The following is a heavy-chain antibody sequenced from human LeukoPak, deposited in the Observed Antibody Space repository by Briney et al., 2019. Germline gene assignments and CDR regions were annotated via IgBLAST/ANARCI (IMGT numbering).Heavy chain of an antibody. CDR3: ARDLEAGGFDY. CDR1: GFTFSSYD. D-gene: IGHD6-13*01. J-gene: IGHJ4*02. CDR2: IGTAGDT. V-gene: IGHV3-13*01. Sequence: GGSLRLSCAASGFTFSSYDMHWVRQATGKGLEWVSAIGTAGDTYYPGSVKGRFTISRENAKNSLYLQMNSLRAEDTAVYYCARDLEAGGFDYWGQGTLVTVSS.